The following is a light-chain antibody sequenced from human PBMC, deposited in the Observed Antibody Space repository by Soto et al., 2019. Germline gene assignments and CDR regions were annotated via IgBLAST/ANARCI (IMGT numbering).Light chain of an antibody. CDR3: QQRADWPWK. J-gene: IGKJ1*01. V-gene: IGKV3-11*01. CDR1: QNIAIY. CDR2: DTF. Sequence: IVLTQSPATLSFSPGERATLSCRASQNIAIYLAWYQQKSGQSPRLLIYDTFNRAPGIPDRFSGSGSGTDFTLTISSLEPEDFAVYYCQQRADWPWKFGQGTTVEIK.